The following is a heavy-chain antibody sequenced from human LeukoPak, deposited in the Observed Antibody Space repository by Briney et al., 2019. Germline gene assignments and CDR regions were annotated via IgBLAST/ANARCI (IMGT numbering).Heavy chain of an antibody. J-gene: IGHJ4*02. D-gene: IGHD6-19*01. CDR3: AKRSAESSGYFDS. CDR2: ISGSGGST. V-gene: IGHV3-23*01. Sequence: PGGSLRLSCAASGFTFSSYAMSWVRQAPGKGLEWVSAISGSGGSTYYADSVKGRFTISRDNSKNTLYLQMNSLRAEDTAIYYCAKRSAESSGYFDSWGQGTLVTVSS. CDR1: GFTFSSYA.